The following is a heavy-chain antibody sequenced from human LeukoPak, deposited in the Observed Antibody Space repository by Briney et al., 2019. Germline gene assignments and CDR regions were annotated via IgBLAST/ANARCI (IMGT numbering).Heavy chain of an antibody. CDR3: AKEDRTTAVFDY. J-gene: IGHJ4*02. D-gene: IGHD1-7*01. V-gene: IGHV3-30*02. CDR1: GFTFSSYS. Sequence: GGSLRLSCAASGFTFSSYSMNWARQAPGKGLEWVTIIWNDGSNKYYADSVRGRFTISRDNSKNTLYLQMNSLRAEDTAVYYCAKEDRTTAVFDYWGQGTLVTVSS. CDR2: IWNDGSNK.